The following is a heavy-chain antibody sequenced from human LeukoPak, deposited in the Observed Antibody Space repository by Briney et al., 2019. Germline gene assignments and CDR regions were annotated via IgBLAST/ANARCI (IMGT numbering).Heavy chain of an antibody. CDR2: IGDSGDST. V-gene: IGHV3-23*01. D-gene: IGHD3-10*02. Sequence: PGESLRLTCAASGFTFSSHAMSWVRPAPGKGLEWVSAIGDSGDSTYYADFVKGRFTISRDDSKNTLYLQMNSLRAEDTAVYYCAKDSPVCSFWGQGTLVTVSS. CDR1: GFTFSSHA. J-gene: IGHJ4*02. CDR3: AKDSPVCSF.